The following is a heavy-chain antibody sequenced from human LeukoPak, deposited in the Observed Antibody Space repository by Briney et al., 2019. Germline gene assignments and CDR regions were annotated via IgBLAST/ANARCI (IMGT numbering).Heavy chain of an antibody. J-gene: IGHJ4*02. Sequence: SETLSLTCAVYGGSFSGYYWSWIRQPPGKGLEWIGEINHSGSTNFNPSLKSRVTISVDTSKNQFSLKLSSVTAADTAVYYCARVPFWGGIDYWGQGTLVTVSS. V-gene: IGHV4-34*01. CDR3: ARVPFWGGIDY. CDR2: INHSGST. CDR1: GGSFSGYY. D-gene: IGHD3-3*01.